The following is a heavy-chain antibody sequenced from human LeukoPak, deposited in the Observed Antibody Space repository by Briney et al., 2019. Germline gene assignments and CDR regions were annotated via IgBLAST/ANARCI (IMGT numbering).Heavy chain of an antibody. Sequence: GGSLRLSCAASGFTFSSYAMSWVRQAPGKGLEWVSAISGSGGSTYYADSVKGRFTISRDNSKNTLYLQMTSLRAGDTAVYYCARDPVVDTANWGQGTLVTVSS. D-gene: IGHD5-18*01. V-gene: IGHV3-23*01. CDR1: GFTFSSYA. CDR2: ISGSGGST. CDR3: ARDPVVDTAN. J-gene: IGHJ4*02.